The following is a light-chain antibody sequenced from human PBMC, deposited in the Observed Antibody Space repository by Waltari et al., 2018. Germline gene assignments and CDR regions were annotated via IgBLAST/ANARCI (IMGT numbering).Light chain of an antibody. V-gene: IGLV2-8*01. J-gene: IGLJ2*01. CDR1: SSDIGGYNY. Sequence: QSALTQPPSASGSPGQSVTISCTGTSSDIGGYNYVSWFQQHPDKAPKLMIYEVSKRPSGVPDRFSGSKSGNTASLTVSRLQAEDEADYYCSSYAGSKTLIFGGGTKLTVL. CDR2: EVS. CDR3: SSYAGSKTLI.